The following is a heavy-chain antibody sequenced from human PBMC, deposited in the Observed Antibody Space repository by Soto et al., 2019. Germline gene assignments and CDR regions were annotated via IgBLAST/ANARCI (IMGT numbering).Heavy chain of an antibody. D-gene: IGHD4-17*01. CDR1: GYTFTGYY. CDR3: ARDYGDDPWYYYGMDF. V-gene: IGHV1-2*04. J-gene: IGHJ6*04. CDR2: INPNSGGT. Sequence: ASVKVSCKASGYTFTGYYMHWVRQAPGQGLAWMGWINPNSGGTNYAQKFQGWVTMTRDTSISTAHMELSRLRSDDTAVYYGARDYGDDPWYYYGMDFWGKGTTFTASS.